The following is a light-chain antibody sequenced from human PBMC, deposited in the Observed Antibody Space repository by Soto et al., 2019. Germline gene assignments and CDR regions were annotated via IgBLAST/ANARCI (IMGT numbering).Light chain of an antibody. Sequence: QSALTQPRSVSGSPGQSVTISCTGTSSDVGNDNYVSWYQQHPGKAPQLIIYNVDRRPSGVTHRFSGSKSDDTASLTISGLQPEDEVDYYCSSYTGGFNVVFGGGTQLTVL. CDR2: NVD. V-gene: IGLV2-11*01. CDR1: SSDVGNDNY. CDR3: SSYTGGFNVV. J-gene: IGLJ3*02.